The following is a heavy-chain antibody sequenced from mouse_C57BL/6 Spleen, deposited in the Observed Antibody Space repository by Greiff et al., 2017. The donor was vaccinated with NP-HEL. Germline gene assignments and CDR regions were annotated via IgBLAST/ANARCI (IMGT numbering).Heavy chain of an antibody. J-gene: IGHJ1*03. D-gene: IGHD1-1*01. CDR3: ARENPYGSSYWYFDV. V-gene: IGHV5-16*01. CDR1: GFTFSDYY. Sequence: EVKLMESEGGLVQPGSSMKLSCTASGFTFSDYYMAWVRQVPEKGLEWVANINYDGSSTYYLDSLKSRFIISRDNAKNILYLQMSSLKSEDTATYYCARENPYGSSYWYFDVWGTGTTVTVSS. CDR2: INYDGSST.